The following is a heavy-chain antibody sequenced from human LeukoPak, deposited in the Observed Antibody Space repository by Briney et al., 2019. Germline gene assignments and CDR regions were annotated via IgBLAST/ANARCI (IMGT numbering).Heavy chain of an antibody. CDR3: VKCIPWDFWGVYSGGYGY. Sequence: GGSLRLSCAASGFTFSSYAMSWVRQAPGKGLEWVSAISGSGGSTYYADSVKGRFTISRDNSKNTLYLQMNSLRAEDTAVYYCVKCIPWDFWGVYSGGYGYWGQGTLVTVSS. D-gene: IGHD3-3*01. CDR1: GFTFSSYA. CDR2: ISGSGGST. J-gene: IGHJ4*02. V-gene: IGHV3-23*01.